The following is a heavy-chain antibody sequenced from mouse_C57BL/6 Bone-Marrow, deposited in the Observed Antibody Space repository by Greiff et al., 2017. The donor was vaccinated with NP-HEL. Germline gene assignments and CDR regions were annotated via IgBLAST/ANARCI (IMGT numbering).Heavy chain of an antibody. V-gene: IGHV1-81*01. J-gene: IGHJ3*01. D-gene: IGHD1-1*01. CDR2: LYPRSGNT. CDR1: GYTFTSYG. Sequence: QVQLKESGAELARPGASVKLSCKASGYTFTSYGISWVKQRPGQGLEWIGELYPRSGNTSYNEKFKGKATLTADKSSSTAYMELRSLTSEDSEVYFCARITVVAKRTWFAYWGQGTLVTVSA. CDR3: ARITVVAKRTWFAY.